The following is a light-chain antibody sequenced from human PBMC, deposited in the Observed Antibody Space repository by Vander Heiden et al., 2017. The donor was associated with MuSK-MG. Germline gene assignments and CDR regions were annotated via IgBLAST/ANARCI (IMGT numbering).Light chain of an antibody. CDR3: QQTYSIPWT. J-gene: IGKJ1*01. V-gene: IGKV1-39*01. Sequence: DIQMTQSPSSLSASVGDGVTIPCRASQSINSHLNWYQQKPGKAPKLLIYGASRLQSGVPSRFSGSGSETDFTLTISSLQSEDSATYYCQQTYSIPWTFGQGTKVEIK. CDR1: QSINSH. CDR2: GAS.